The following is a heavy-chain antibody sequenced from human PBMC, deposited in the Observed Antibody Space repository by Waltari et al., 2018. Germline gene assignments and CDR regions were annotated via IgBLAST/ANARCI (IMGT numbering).Heavy chain of an antibody. V-gene: IGHV3-53*01. CDR1: GFTVSTTY. Sequence: EVQRVESGGGLIQPGGSLRLSCAVSGFTVSTTYMTCVRQTPGKGMEWVSTIYTGGSTYYAESVKGRFTISRDNSKNTLYLQMNSLRAEDTAVYFCARDGNSSFHFDYWGQGTLVTVSS. D-gene: IGHD1-26*01. J-gene: IGHJ4*02. CDR3: ARDGNSSFHFDY. CDR2: IYTGGST.